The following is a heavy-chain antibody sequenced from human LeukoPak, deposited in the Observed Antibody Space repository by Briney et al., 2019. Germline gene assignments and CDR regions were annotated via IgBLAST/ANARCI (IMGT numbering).Heavy chain of an antibody. V-gene: IGHV3-73*01. J-gene: IGHJ5*02. D-gene: IGHD1-26*01. CDR3: TRDRGTYNWLDP. CDR1: GFTLSDSA. CDR2: IDRPAKSYAT. Sequence: AGGSRKLSCAASGFTLSDSAIRWVRQASGKGLEWVGLIDRPAKSYATAYGASVGGRFTISRDDSKNTTYLQMDSLKTEDTALYYCTRDRGTYNWLDPWGQATLVTVSS.